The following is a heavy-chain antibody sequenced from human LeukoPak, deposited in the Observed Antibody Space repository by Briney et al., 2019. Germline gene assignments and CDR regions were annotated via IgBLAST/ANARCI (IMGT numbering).Heavy chain of an antibody. D-gene: IGHD3-22*01. CDR3: ARGWDYDSGGRPTAYVY. J-gene: IGHJ4*02. CDR1: RGTLRKYA. CDR2: TIPIFGTA. V-gene: IGHV1-69*01. Sequence: VTCLACRGTLRKYAINWVRQPPGKGLDWMGGTIPIFGTANYAQKFQGRVTITADESTSTVYMELNSLKSEDTAVYYCARGWDYDSGGRPTAYVYWGQGTLVTVSS.